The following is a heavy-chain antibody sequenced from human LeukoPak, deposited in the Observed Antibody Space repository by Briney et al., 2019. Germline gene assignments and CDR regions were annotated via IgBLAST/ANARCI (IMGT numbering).Heavy chain of an antibody. V-gene: IGHV1-46*01. CDR1: GYTFTSYY. J-gene: IGHJ3*02. CDR3: AREAEVVVTAIRAFDI. CDR2: INPSGGST. Sequence: ASVKVSCMASGYTFTSYYMLWVRPAPGQGVEWMGIINPSGGSTSYAQKFQGRVTMTRDTSTSTVYMELSSLRSEDTAVYYCAREAEVVVTAIRAFDIWGQGTMVTVSS. D-gene: IGHD2-21*02.